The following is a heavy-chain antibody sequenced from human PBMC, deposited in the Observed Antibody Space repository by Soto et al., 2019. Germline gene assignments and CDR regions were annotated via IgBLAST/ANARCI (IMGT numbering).Heavy chain of an antibody. CDR3: ARGTGSGSFLIDY. Sequence: QVQLVESGGGVVQPGRSLRLSCEASGFIFSNYAMHWVRQAPGQGLEWVALIWFDGSYENYAESVKGRFTISRDNSKNTLYFQMNSLGVEVTAVYFCARGTGSGSFLIDYWGQGTLVTVSS. CDR1: GFIFSNYA. J-gene: IGHJ4*02. V-gene: IGHV3-33*01. CDR2: IWFDGSYE. D-gene: IGHD3-10*01.